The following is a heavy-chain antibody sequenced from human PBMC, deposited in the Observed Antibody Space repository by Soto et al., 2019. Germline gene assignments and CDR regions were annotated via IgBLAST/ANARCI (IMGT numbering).Heavy chain of an antibody. D-gene: IGHD2-21*02. Sequence: QVQLVESGGGVVQPGRSLRLSCAASGFTFSSYGMHWVRQAPGKGLERVAVISYDGSNKYYADSVKGRFTISRDNSKNTLYLQMNSLRAEDTAVYYCAKERGVIVVVTAGFDPWGQGTLVTVSS. CDR3: AKERGVIVVVTAGFDP. J-gene: IGHJ5*02. V-gene: IGHV3-30*18. CDR2: ISYDGSNK. CDR1: GFTFSSYG.